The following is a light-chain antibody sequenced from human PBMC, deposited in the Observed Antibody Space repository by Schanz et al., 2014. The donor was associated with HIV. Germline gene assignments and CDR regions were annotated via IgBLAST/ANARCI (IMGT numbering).Light chain of an antibody. V-gene: IGKV4-1*01. CDR3: HQYYSSPWT. J-gene: IGKJ1*01. CDR2: WAS. Sequence: DIVMTQSPDSLAVSLGERATINCKSSQSLLDDNKNYLAWYQQKPGQPPKLLIYWASTRESGVPDRFSGSGSGTDFSLTISSLQAEDVAVYYCHQYYSSPWTFGQGTKVEIK. CDR1: QSLLDDNKNY.